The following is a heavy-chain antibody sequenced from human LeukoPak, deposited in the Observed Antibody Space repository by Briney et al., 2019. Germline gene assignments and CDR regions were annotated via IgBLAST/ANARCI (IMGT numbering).Heavy chain of an antibody. V-gene: IGHV3-21*01. J-gene: IGHJ4*02. D-gene: IGHD3-16*01. CDR1: GFTFSSYS. CDR3: ARDRYDYVWGSYGLDY. Sequence: GGSLRLSCAASGFTFSSYSVNWVRQAPGKGLEWVSSISSSSSYIYYADSVKGRFTISRDNAKNSLYLQMNSLRAEDSAVYYCARDRYDYVWGSYGLDYWGQGTLVTVSS. CDR2: ISSSSSYI.